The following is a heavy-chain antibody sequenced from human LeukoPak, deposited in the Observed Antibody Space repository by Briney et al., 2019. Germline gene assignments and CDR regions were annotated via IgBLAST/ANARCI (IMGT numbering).Heavy chain of an antibody. J-gene: IGHJ4*02. Sequence: SETLSLTCTVSGGSISSYYWSWIRQPPGKGLEWIGYIYYSGSTNYNPSLKSRVTISVDTSKNQISLKLTSVTAADTAVYYCARHRYSTSWGGGFDYWGQGTLVTVSS. CDR1: GGSISSYY. D-gene: IGHD2-2*01. CDR2: IYYSGST. CDR3: ARHRYSTSWGGGFDY. V-gene: IGHV4-59*08.